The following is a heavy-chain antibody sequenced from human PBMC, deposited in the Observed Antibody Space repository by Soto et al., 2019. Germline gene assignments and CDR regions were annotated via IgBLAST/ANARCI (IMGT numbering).Heavy chain of an antibody. Sequence: LSCTASGFTFSTYWMSWVRQAPGMGLEWVANIGEDGSEKYYVDSVKGRFTISRDNAKNSLYLQMNSLRADDTAVYYCARGSGGHNYYYGMDVWGQGTTVTVSS. CDR2: IGEDGSEK. J-gene: IGHJ6*02. CDR3: ARGSGGHNYYYGMDV. V-gene: IGHV3-7*03. D-gene: IGHD2-15*01. CDR1: GFTFSTYW.